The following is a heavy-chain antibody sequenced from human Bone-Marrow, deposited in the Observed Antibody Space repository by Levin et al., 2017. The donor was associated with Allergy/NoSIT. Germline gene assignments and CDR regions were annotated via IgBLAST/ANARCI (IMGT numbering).Heavy chain of an antibody. D-gene: IGHD6-13*01. CDR1: GGSISSSSYY. V-gene: IGHV4-39*07. J-gene: IGHJ5*02. CDR3: ARDSGLAAAPNGFDP. Sequence: PSETLSLTCTVSGGSISSSSYYWGWIRQPPGKGLEWIGSIYYSGSTYYNPSLKSRVTISVDTSKNQFSLKLSSVTAADTAVYYCARDSGLAAAPNGFDPWGQGTLVTVSS. CDR2: IYYSGST.